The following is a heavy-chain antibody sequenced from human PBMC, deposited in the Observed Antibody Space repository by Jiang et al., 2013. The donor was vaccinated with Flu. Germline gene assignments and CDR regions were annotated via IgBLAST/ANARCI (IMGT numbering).Heavy chain of an antibody. CDR1: GFTSSSYG. CDR3: ARDRYIVGATGAFDI. CDR2: IWYDGSNK. D-gene: IGHD1-26*01. V-gene: IGHV3-33*01. Sequence: QLLESGGGVVQPGRSLRLSCAASGFTSSSYGMHWVRQAPGKGLEWVAVIWYDGSNKYYADSVKGRFTISRDNSKNTLYLQMNSLRAEDTAVYYCARDRYIVGATGAFDIWGQGTMVTVSS. J-gene: IGHJ3*02.